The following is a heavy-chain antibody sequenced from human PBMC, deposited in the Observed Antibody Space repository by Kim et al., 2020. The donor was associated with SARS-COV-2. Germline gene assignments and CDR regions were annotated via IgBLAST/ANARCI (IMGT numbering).Heavy chain of an antibody. CDR2: ISSSGSTI. J-gene: IGHJ3*02. V-gene: IGHV3-48*03. CDR3: ARDKTHIMVLGLVIGDIDI. D-gene: IGHD3-3*01. CDR1: GFTFSSYE. Sequence: GGSLRLSCAASGFTFSSYEMNWVRQAPGKGLEWVSYISSSGSTIYYADSVKGRFTISRDHAKNSLYLQMNSLRAEDTAVYYCARDKTHIMVLGLVIGDIDIWGEGTMVTVSS.